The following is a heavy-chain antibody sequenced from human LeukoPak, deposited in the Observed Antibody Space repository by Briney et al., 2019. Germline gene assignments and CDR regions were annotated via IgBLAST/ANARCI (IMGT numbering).Heavy chain of an antibody. CDR3: ARDLPVVALVMDY. V-gene: IGHV1-46*01. J-gene: IGHJ4*02. D-gene: IGHD2-15*01. Sequence: ASVKVSCKASGYTFTSYYMHWVRQAPGQGLEWMGIINPSGGSTNYAQKFQGRVTMTRDTSTSTVYMELSSLKSEDTAVYFCARDLPVVALVMDYWGQGTLITVSS. CDR2: INPSGGST. CDR1: GYTFTSYY.